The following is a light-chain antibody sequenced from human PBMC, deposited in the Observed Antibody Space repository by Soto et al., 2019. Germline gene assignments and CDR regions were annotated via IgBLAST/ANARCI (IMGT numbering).Light chain of an antibody. CDR1: RSDVGGYNY. Sequence: QSALTQPPSASGSPGQSVTISCTGTRSDVGGYNYVSWYQQHPGKAPKLMIYEVNQRPSGVPDRFSGSKSGNTASLTVSGLQAEDETDYSCSSYAGITKYVFGPGTMVT. CDR3: SSYAGITKYV. V-gene: IGLV2-8*01. J-gene: IGLJ1*01. CDR2: EVN.